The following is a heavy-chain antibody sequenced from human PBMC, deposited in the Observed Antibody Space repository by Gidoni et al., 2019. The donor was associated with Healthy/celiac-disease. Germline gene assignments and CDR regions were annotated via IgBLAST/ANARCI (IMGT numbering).Heavy chain of an antibody. D-gene: IGHD3-22*01. CDR2: ISGSGGST. J-gene: IGHJ4*02. CDR1: GFTFSSYA. V-gene: IGHV3-23*01. Sequence: EVQLLESGGGFVQPGGSLGLSCAASGFTFSSYAMSWVRQAPGKGLEWVSAISGSGGSTYYADSVKGRFTISRDNSKNTLYLQMNSLRAEDTAVYYCAKDRTSVVIADYWGQGTLVTVSS. CDR3: AKDRTSVVIADY.